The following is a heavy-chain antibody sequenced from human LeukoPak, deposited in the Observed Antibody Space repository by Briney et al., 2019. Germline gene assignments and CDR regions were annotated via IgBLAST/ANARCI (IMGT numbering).Heavy chain of an antibody. V-gene: IGHV4-39*01. D-gene: IGHD3-3*01. J-gene: IGHJ4*02. Sequence: PSETLSLTCSVSGGSVSSSHYWGWIRQPPGKGLEWIGSIYYGGSTYYNASLRSRVTISVDTSKNQFSLKLSSVTAADTAVYYCSRQLGFGVVIRPYYFDYWGQGTLVTVSS. CDR2: IYYGGST. CDR1: GGSVSSSHY. CDR3: SRQLGFGVVIRPYYFDY.